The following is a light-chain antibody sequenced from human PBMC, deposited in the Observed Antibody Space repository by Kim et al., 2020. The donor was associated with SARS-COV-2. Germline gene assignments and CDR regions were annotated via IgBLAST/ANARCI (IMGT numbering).Light chain of an antibody. V-gene: IGKV3-15*01. CDR1: QSISSN. J-gene: IGKJ2*01. Sequence: SVSPGEGATLSCRASQSISSNLAWYQQTPGQAPRLLLYGASTRATGIPARFSGSGSGTEFSLTISSLQSEDLAVYYCQQYSIWPYTFGQGTKLEI. CDR2: GAS. CDR3: QQYSIWPYT.